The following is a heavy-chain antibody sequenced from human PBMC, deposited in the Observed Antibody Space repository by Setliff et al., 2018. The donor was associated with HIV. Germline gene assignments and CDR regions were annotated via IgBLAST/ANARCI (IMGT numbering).Heavy chain of an antibody. CDR3: ATTRPISTGYPGFFDS. J-gene: IGHJ4*02. Sequence: SETLSLTCTVSGGSVSTSTYYWGWICQPPGKGLEYIGTLSYRGTTHYNPSLKSRIALSIDSSKNQFSLNLYFVTATDSALYYCATTRPISTGYPGFFDSWGQGIVVTVSS. CDR1: GGSVSTSTYY. D-gene: IGHD3-9*01. V-gene: IGHV4-39*01. CDR2: LSYRGTT.